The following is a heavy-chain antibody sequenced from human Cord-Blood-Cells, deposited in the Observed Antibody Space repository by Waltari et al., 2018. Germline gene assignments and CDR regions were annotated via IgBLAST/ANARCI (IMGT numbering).Heavy chain of an antibody. CDR2: IIPILGIA. Sequence: QVQLVQSGAEVKKPGSSVKVSCKASGGTFSSSAISWVRQAPGQGLEWMGRIIPILGIANYAQKFQGRVTITADKSTSTAYMELSSLRSEDTAVYYCARDRGYDILTGYYFDYWGQGTLVTVSS. CDR1: GGTFSSSA. D-gene: IGHD3-9*01. V-gene: IGHV1-69*09. CDR3: ARDRGYDILTGYYFDY. J-gene: IGHJ4*02.